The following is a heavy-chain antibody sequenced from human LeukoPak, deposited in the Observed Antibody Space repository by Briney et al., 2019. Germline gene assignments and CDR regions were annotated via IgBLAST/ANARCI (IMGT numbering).Heavy chain of an antibody. Sequence: ASVKVSCKVSGYTLTELSMHWVRQAPGKGLEWMGGFDPEDGETIYAQKFQGRVTMTEDTSTDTAYMELSSLGSEDTAVYYCATDPYSNYYFDYWGQGTLVTVSS. CDR1: GYTLTELS. CDR3: ATDPYSNYYFDY. V-gene: IGHV1-24*01. CDR2: FDPEDGET. D-gene: IGHD4-11*01. J-gene: IGHJ4*02.